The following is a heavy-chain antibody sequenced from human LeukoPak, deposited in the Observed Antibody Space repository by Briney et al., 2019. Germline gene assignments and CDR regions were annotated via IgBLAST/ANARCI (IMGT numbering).Heavy chain of an antibody. J-gene: IGHJ4*02. D-gene: IGHD6-13*01. CDR2: INHSGST. V-gene: IGHV4-34*01. CDR3: ARGAGTSPFDY. CDR1: GGSFSGYY. Sequence: PSETLSLTCAVYGGSFSGYYWSWIRQPPGKGLEWIGEINHSGSTNYNPSLKSRVTISVDTSKNQFSLKLSSVTAADTAVYYCARGAGTSPFDYWGQGTLATVSS.